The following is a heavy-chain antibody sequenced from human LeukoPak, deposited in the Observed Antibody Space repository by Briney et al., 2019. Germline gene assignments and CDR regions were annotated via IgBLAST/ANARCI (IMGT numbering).Heavy chain of an antibody. CDR1: GFTFHDYD. CDR2: INWNGDRT. J-gene: IGHJ6*02. CDR3: ARTRRNGMDV. V-gene: IGHV3-20*04. Sequence: PGGSLRLSCAASGFTFHDYDMSWVRQSPGKGLEWVSGINWNGDRTGYADSVKGRFTISRDNDNNSLYLQMNALTDEDTAVYYCARTRRNGMDVWGQGTTVTVSS.